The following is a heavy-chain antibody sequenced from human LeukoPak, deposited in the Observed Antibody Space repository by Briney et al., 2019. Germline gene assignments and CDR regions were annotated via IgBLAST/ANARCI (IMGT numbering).Heavy chain of an antibody. CDR2: ISGSGGST. D-gene: IGHD6-13*01. Sequence: PGGSLRLSCAASGFTFSSYGMHWVRQAPGKGLEWVSAISGSGGSTYYADSVKGRFTISRDNSKNTLYLQMNSLRAEDTAVYYCAESQYSSSWHFDYWGQGTLVTVSS. J-gene: IGHJ4*02. CDR1: GFTFSSYG. V-gene: IGHV3-23*01. CDR3: AESQYSSSWHFDY.